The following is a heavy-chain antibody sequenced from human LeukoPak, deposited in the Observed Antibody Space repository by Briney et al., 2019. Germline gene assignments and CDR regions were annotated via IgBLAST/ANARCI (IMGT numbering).Heavy chain of an antibody. D-gene: IGHD2-2*01. J-gene: IGHJ6*03. Sequence: GGSLRLSCAASGFTFSSYAMSWVRQAPGKGLEWVSAISGSGGSTYYADSVRGRFTISRDNSKNTLYLQMNSLRAEDTAVYYCAKSRSDIVVVPAAIYYYYYYMDVWGKGTTVTVSS. CDR3: AKSRSDIVVVPAAIYYYYYYMDV. V-gene: IGHV3-23*01. CDR2: ISGSGGST. CDR1: GFTFSSYA.